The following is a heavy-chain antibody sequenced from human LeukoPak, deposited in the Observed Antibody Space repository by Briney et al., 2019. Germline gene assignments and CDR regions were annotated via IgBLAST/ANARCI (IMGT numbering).Heavy chain of an antibody. CDR1: GFTFSDYY. V-gene: IGHV3-11*01. CDR3: ARSPHRGNWYNWNDLHGMDV. Sequence: GGSLRLSCAASGFTFSDYYMSWIRQAPGKGLEWVSYISSSGSTIYYADSVKGRFTISRDNAKNSLYLQMNSLRAEDTAVYYCARSPHRGNWYNWNDLHGMDVWGQGTTVTVSS. J-gene: IGHJ6*02. CDR2: ISSSGSTI. D-gene: IGHD1-1*01.